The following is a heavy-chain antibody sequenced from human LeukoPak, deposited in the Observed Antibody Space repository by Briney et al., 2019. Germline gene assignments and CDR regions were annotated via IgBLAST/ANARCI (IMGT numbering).Heavy chain of an antibody. CDR1: GFTFDDYG. CDR2: INWNGGST. Sequence: GGSLRLSCAASGFTFDDYGMSWVRQAPGKGLEWVSGINWNGGSTGYADSVKGRFTISRDNAKNSLYLQMNSLRAEDTALYYCARVREWELQGAFDIWGQGTMVTVSS. V-gene: IGHV3-20*04. D-gene: IGHD1-26*01. J-gene: IGHJ3*02. CDR3: ARVREWELQGAFDI.